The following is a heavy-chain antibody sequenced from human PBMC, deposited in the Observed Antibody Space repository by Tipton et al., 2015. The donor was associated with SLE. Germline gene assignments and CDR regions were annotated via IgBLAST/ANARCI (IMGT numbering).Heavy chain of an antibody. CDR2: LFSDGRT. CDR1: GGSFSDYN. D-gene: IGHD5-12*01. J-gene: IGHJ4*02. Sequence: LSLTCAVYGGSFSDYNWSWVRQAPGKGLEWISVLFSDGRTFYADSVKGRFTISRDNSKNTLILQMDSLRVDDTAVYYCASLYRGWGQGTLVTVSS. V-gene: IGHV3-53*01. CDR3: ASLYRG.